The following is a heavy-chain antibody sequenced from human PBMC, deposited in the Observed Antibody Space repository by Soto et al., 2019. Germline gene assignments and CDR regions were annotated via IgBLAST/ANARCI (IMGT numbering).Heavy chain of an antibody. CDR1: GGTFSSHA. D-gene: IGHD7-27*01. V-gene: IGHV1-69*13. CDR3: ARGWTGGLYAFDI. CDR2: IIPIFGTA. J-gene: IGHJ3*02. Sequence: SVKVSCKASGGTFSSHAISWVRQAPGQGLEWMGGIIPIFGTANYAQKFQGRVTITADESTSTAYMELSSLRSEDTAVYYCARGWTGGLYAFDIWGQGTMVTVSS.